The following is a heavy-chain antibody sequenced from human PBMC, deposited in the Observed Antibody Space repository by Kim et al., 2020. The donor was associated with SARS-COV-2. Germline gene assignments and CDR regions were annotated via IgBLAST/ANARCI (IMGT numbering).Heavy chain of an antibody. J-gene: IGHJ4*02. V-gene: IGHV3-30*04. CDR2: ISYDGSNK. CDR1: GFTFSSYA. D-gene: IGHD3-9*01. CDR3: ARDLLGYYDILTGYYEDY. Sequence: LSLTCAASGFTFSSYAMHWVRQAPGKGLEWVAVISYDGSNKYYADSVKGRFTISRDNSKNTLYLQMNSLRAEDTAVYYCARDLLGYYDILTGYYEDYWGQGTLVTVSS.